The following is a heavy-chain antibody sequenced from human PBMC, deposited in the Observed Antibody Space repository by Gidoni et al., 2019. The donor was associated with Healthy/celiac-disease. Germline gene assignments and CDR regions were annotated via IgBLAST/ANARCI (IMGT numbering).Heavy chain of an antibody. J-gene: IGHJ5*02. CDR3: ARAVIVGATRSWFDP. Sequence: EVQLVESGGGLVQPGGSLRLSCAASGFTFSSYWMHWVRHAPGKGLGWVSRINSDGSSTSYADSVKGRFTISRDNAKNTLYLQMNSLRAEDTAVYYCARAVIVGATRSWFDPWGQGTLVTVSS. CDR1: GFTFSSYW. V-gene: IGHV3-74*01. CDR2: INSDGSST. D-gene: IGHD1-26*01.